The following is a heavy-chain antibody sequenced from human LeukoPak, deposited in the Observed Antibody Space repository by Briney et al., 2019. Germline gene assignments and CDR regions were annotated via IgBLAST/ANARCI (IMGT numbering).Heavy chain of an antibody. D-gene: IGHD4-17*01. Sequence: AGGSLRLSCAASGFTFSSYEMNWVRLSPGKGLEWLSYITSSGSITDYADSVKGRFTISRDNAKNTMFLQMNSLRPEDTAVYYCARDPDYGDPEWGQGTLVTVSS. CDR1: GFTFSSYE. CDR2: ITSSGSIT. V-gene: IGHV3-48*03. CDR3: ARDPDYGDPE. J-gene: IGHJ4*02.